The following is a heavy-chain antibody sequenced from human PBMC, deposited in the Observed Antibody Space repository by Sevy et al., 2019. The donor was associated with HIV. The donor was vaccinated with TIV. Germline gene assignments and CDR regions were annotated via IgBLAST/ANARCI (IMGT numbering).Heavy chain of an antibody. J-gene: IGHJ6*02. CDR1: GFTFSSYW. D-gene: IGHD3-3*01. CDR2: IKQDGSGK. V-gene: IGHV3-7*01. CDR3: ARAEYYDFWSGYWSYYYGMDV. Sequence: GGSLRLSCAASGFTFSSYWMSWVRQAPGKGLEWVANIKQDGSGKYYVDSVKGRFTIARDNAMNYLYLQMNGLRAEDTAVYYWARAEYYDFWSGYWSYYYGMDVWGQGTTVTVSS.